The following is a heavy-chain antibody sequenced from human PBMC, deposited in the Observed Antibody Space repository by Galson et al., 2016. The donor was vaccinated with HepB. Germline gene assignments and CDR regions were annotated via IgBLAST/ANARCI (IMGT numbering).Heavy chain of an antibody. V-gene: IGHV3-74*01. CDR3: ARDVASGWYQGLGH. Sequence: SLRLSCAASGFTFSSYWMHWVRQAPREGPVWVSRINGDGSRAGYADSVKGRFTISRDNANNTLYLQMSSLRAEDTAVYYCARDVASGWYQGLGHWGQGTLVTVSS. J-gene: IGHJ4*02. D-gene: IGHD6-19*01. CDR2: INGDGSRA. CDR1: GFTFSSYW.